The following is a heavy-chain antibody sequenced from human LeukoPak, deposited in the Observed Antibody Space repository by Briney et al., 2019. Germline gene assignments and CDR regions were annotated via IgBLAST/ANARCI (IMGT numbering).Heavy chain of an antibody. V-gene: IGHV1-2*02. D-gene: IGHD4-17*01. Sequence: ASVKVSCKASGYTFTGYYMHWVRQAPGQGLEWMGWINPNSGGTNYAQKFQGRVTMTRDTSISTAYMELGRLRSDDTAVYYCARDLDDYGDYVDDYWGQGTLVTVSS. CDR1: GYTFTGYY. CDR3: ARDLDDYGDYVDDY. J-gene: IGHJ4*02. CDR2: INPNSGGT.